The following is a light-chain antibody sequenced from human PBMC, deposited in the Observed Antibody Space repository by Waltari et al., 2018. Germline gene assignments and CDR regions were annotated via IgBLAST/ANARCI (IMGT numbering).Light chain of an antibody. CDR3: SSYTSSSTYV. J-gene: IGLJ1*01. Sequence: HSVLTQPASVSGSPGQSNTIPCPRTRSDVCGYNYFSWYQQYPGKAPKLIIYDVSKWPSGVSHRFSGSKSGDTASLTISGLQAEDEADYYCSSYTSSSTYVFGTGTKVTVL. CDR1: RSDVCGYNY. V-gene: IGLV2-14*01. CDR2: DVS.